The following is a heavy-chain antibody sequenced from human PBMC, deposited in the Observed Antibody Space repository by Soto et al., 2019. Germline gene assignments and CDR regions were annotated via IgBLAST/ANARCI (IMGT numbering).Heavy chain of an antibody. CDR1: GFSLSTHGVG. CDR2: IYWDDDK. CDR3: AHAMLYCTGGSCSTWFDS. J-gene: IGHJ5*01. Sequence: QITLKESGPTLVKPTQTLTLTCTFSGFSLSTHGVGVGWVRQPAGKALEWLALIYWDDDKRYSASLNSRLTITKDTSKNQVVLTMTNMDPVDTATYYCAHAMLYCTGGSCSTWFDSWGQATLVTVSS. D-gene: IGHD2-15*01. V-gene: IGHV2-5*02.